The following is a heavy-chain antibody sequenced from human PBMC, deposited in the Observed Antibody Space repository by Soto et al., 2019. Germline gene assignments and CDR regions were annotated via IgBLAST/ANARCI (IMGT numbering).Heavy chain of an antibody. V-gene: IGHV3-23*01. CDR1: GFTFSNFD. D-gene: IGHD6-13*01. J-gene: IGHJ1*01. CDR2: ISTSVGTT. Sequence: PGGSLRLSCAASGFTFSNFDMSWVRQAPGKGLEWVSGISTSVGTTYYADSVKGRFTSSRDNSKNTLYLQMTSLRAEDTAVYYCATGTAAPAHWGQGTLVTVSS. CDR3: ATGTAAPAH.